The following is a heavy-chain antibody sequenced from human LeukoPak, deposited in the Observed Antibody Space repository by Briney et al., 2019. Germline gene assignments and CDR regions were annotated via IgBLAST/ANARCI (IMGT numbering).Heavy chain of an antibody. J-gene: IGHJ4*02. CDR2: ISGSGGST. CDR3: AKTRCGGTTFRSLYFDY. CDR1: GFTFSSYA. D-gene: IGHD3-10*01. V-gene: IGHV3-23*01. Sequence: PGGSLRLSCAASGFTFSSYAMSWVRQAPGKGLEWVSAISGSGGSTYYADSVKGRFTISRDNSKNTLYLQMNSLRAEDTAVYYCAKTRCGGTTFRSLYFDYWGQRTLVTVSS.